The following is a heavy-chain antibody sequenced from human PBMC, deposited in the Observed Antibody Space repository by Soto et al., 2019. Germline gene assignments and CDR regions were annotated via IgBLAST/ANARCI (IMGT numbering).Heavy chain of an antibody. V-gene: IGHV1-69*13. CDR1: GGTFSSYA. D-gene: IGHD5-12*01. CDR2: IIPIFGTA. J-gene: IGHJ4*02. Sequence: ASVKVSCKASGGTFSSYAISWVRQAPGQGLEWMGGIIPIFGTANYAQKFQGRVTITADESTSTAYMELSSLRSEDTAVYYCARAGAEDIVATSYFGEYYFDYWGQGTLVTVSS. CDR3: ARAGAEDIVATSYFGEYYFDY.